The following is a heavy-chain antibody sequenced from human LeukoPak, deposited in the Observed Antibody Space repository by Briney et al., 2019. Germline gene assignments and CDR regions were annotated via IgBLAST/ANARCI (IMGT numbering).Heavy chain of an antibody. V-gene: IGHV3-21*04. J-gene: IGHJ6*03. CDR3: ARGPYDSSPSLYYYYYMDV. Sequence: PGGSLRLSCAASGFTFSSYSMNWVRQAPGKGLEWVSSISSSSSYIYYADSVKGRFTISRDNAKNSLYLQMSSLRSEDTAVYYCARGPYDSSPSLYYYYYMDVWGKGTTVTISS. CDR1: GFTFSSYS. CDR2: ISSSSSYI. D-gene: IGHD3-22*01.